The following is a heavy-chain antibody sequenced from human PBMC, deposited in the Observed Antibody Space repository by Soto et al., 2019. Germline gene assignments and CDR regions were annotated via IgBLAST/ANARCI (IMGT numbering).Heavy chain of an antibody. Sequence: GGSLRLSCAASGFTFSSYGMHWVRQAPGKGLEWVAVISYDGSNKYYADSVKGRFTISRDNSKNTLYLQMNRLRAEDTAVYYCAKRFVASRHYDILTGYSKAEYFQHWGQGTLVTVSS. CDR2: ISYDGSNK. V-gene: IGHV3-30*18. CDR1: GFTFSSYG. D-gene: IGHD3-9*01. CDR3: AKRFVASRHYDILTGYSKAEYFQH. J-gene: IGHJ1*01.